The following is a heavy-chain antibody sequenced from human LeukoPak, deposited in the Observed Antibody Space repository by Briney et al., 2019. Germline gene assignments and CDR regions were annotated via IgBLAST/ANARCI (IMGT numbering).Heavy chain of an antibody. J-gene: IGHJ3*02. D-gene: IGHD3-22*01. Sequence: ASVKVSCKASGYTFTSYGINWVRQATGQGLEWMGWMNPNSGNTGYAQKFQGRVTMTRNTSISTAYMELSSLRSEDTAVYYCARVWSGYYDSSGYFLIDAFDIWGQGTMVTVSS. CDR2: MNPNSGNT. CDR3: ARVWSGYYDSSGYFLIDAFDI. CDR1: GYTFTSYG. V-gene: IGHV1-8*02.